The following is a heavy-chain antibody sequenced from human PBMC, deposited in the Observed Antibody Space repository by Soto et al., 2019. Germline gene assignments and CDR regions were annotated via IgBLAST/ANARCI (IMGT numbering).Heavy chain of an antibody. J-gene: IGHJ4*02. D-gene: IGHD3-3*01. CDR2: INPNSGGT. Sequence: ASVKVSCKASGYTFTGYYMHWVRQAPGQGLEWMGWINPNSGGTNYAQKFQGWVTMTRDTPISTAYMELSRLRSDDTAVYYCARAPAPYYDFWSGSNYYFDYWGQGTLVTVSS. CDR3: ARAPAPYYDFWSGSNYYFDY. V-gene: IGHV1-2*04. CDR1: GYTFTGYY.